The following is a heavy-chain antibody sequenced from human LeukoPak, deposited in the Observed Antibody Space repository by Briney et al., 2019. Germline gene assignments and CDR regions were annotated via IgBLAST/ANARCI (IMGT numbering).Heavy chain of an antibody. CDR1: GGSISSGSYY. Sequence: SQTLSLTCTVSGGSISSGSYYWSWIRQPAGKGLEWIGRTYTSGSTNYNPSLKSRVTISVDTSKNQFSLKLSSVTAADTAVYYCARDPVGYWTNGVCYRGSFDYWGQGALVTVSS. CDR3: ARDPVGYWTNGVCYRGSFDY. D-gene: IGHD2-8*01. J-gene: IGHJ4*02. V-gene: IGHV4-61*02. CDR2: TYTSGST.